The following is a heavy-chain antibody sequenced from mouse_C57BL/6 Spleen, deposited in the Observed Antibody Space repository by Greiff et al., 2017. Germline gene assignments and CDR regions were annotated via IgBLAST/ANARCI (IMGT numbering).Heavy chain of an antibody. CDR2: IDPENGDT. CDR3: TTGYGSSYYAMDY. D-gene: IGHD1-1*01. CDR1: GFNIKDDY. Sequence: DVQLVESGAELVRPGASVKLSCTASGFNIKDDYMHWVKQRPEQGLEWIGWIDPENGDTEYASKFQGKATITADTSSNTAYLQLSSLTSEDTAVYYCTTGYGSSYYAMDYWGQGTSVTVSS. V-gene: IGHV14-4*01. J-gene: IGHJ4*01.